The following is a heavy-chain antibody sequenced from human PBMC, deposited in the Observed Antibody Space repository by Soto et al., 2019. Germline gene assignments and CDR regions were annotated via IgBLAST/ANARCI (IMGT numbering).Heavy chain of an antibody. CDR3: AKGGTYHIGDFDS. CDR1: GFTFNIYT. Sequence: EVQLLESGGGLVQPGGSLRLSCAASGFTFNIYTMSWVRQAPGKGLEWVSGIGARGSDTYFPDSVKGRFTISRDNSMDMVYLQMSSLRDEDTAVYFCAKGGTYHIGDFDSWGQGTLVTVSS. D-gene: IGHD5-12*01. CDR2: IGARGSDT. J-gene: IGHJ4*02. V-gene: IGHV3-23*01.